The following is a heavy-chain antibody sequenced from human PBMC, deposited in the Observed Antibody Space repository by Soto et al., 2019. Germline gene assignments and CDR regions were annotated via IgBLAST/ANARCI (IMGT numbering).Heavy chain of an antibody. CDR1: GFTFSSYA. D-gene: IGHD3-3*01. CDR3: AKDPSVLRFLEYEDY. V-gene: IGHV3-23*01. J-gene: IGHJ4*02. Sequence: EVQLLESGGGLVQPGGSLRLSCAAFGFTFSSYAMSWVRQAPGKGLEWVSAISGSGGSTYYADSVKGRFTISRDNSKNTLYLQMNSLRAEDTAVYYCAKDPSVLRFLEYEDYWGQGTLVTVSS. CDR2: ISGSGGST.